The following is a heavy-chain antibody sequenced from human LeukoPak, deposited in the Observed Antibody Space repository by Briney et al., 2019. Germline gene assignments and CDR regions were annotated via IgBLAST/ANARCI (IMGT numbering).Heavy chain of an antibody. CDR2: INPNTGGT. D-gene: IGHD2-15*01. Sequence: ASVKVSCKASEYTFTGYYMHWVRQAPGQGLEWMGWINPNTGGTNYAQKFQGRVTMTRDTSISTAYMELSRLRSDDTAVYYCARDRYCSGGSCSSLDQDYYYYYGMDVWGQGTTVTVSS. J-gene: IGHJ6*02. CDR3: ARDRYCSGGSCSSLDQDYYYYYGMDV. CDR1: EYTFTGYY. V-gene: IGHV1-2*02.